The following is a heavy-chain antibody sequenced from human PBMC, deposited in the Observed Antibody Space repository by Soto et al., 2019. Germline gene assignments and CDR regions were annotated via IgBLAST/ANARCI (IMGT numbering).Heavy chain of an antibody. CDR2: IKSKTDGGTT. Sequence: PGGSLRLSCAASGFTFSNAWMSWVRQAPGKGLEWVGRIKSKTDGGTTDYAAPVKGRFTIPRDDSKNTLYLQMNSLKTEDTAVYYCTTDTLRADFWSPDVNLAYWGQGTLVTVSS. J-gene: IGHJ4*02. CDR1: GFTFSNAW. CDR3: TTDTLRADFWSPDVNLAY. V-gene: IGHV3-15*01. D-gene: IGHD3-3*01.